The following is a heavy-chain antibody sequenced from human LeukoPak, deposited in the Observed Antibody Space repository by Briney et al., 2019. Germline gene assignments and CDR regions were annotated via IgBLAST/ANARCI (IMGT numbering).Heavy chain of an antibody. Sequence: PGGSLRLSCAASGFTFSSYSMNWVRQAPGKGLEWVSSISSSSSYIYYADSVKGQFTISRDNAKNSLYLQMNSLRAEDTAVYYCAGEVPLPGYCSSTSCYGSGGGWGQGTLVTVSS. CDR1: GFTFSSYS. D-gene: IGHD2-2*01. J-gene: IGHJ4*02. CDR3: AGEVPLPGYCSSTSCYGSGGG. V-gene: IGHV3-21*01. CDR2: ISSSSSYI.